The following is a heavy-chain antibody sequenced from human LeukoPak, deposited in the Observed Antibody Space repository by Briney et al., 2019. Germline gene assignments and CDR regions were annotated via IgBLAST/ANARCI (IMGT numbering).Heavy chain of an antibody. V-gene: IGHV1-69*01. CDR1: GGTFSSYA. D-gene: IGHD4/OR15-4a*01. J-gene: IGHJ6*02. CDR3: ARVKPRRDYGGYYYYGMDV. Sequence: SVKVSCKASGGTFSSYAISWVRQAPGQGLEWMGGIIPIFGTANYAQKFQGRVTITADESTSTAYMELSSLRSEDTAAYYCARVKPRRDYGGYYYYGMDVWGQGTTVTVSS. CDR2: IIPIFGTA.